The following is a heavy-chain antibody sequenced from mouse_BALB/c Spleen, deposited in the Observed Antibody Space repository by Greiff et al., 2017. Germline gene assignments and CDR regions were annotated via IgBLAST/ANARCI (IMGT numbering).Heavy chain of an antibody. V-gene: IGHV1-14*01. D-gene: IGHD1-2*01. J-gene: IGHJ1*01. CDR2: INPYNDGT. CDR1: GYTFTSYV. CDR3: ARHYYGYPWYFDV. Sequence: EVQLVESGPELVKPGASVKMSCKASGYTFTSYVMHWVKQKPGQGLEWIGYINPYNDGTKYNEKFKGKATLTSDKSSSTAYMELSSLTSEDSAVYYCARHYYGYPWYFDVWGAGTTVTVSS.